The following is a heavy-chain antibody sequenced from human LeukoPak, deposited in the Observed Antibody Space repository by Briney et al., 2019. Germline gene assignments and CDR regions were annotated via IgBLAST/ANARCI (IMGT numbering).Heavy chain of an antibody. Sequence: SGGSLRLSCAASGFTFDDYGMSWVRQAPGKGLEWVSGINWNGGSTGYVDSVKGRFTISRDNAKNSLYLQMNSLRAEDTALYYCARDGYSGYDSQDDYWGQGTLVTVSS. CDR2: INWNGGST. CDR1: GFTFDDYG. D-gene: IGHD5-12*01. CDR3: ARDGYSGYDSQDDY. J-gene: IGHJ4*02. V-gene: IGHV3-20*04.